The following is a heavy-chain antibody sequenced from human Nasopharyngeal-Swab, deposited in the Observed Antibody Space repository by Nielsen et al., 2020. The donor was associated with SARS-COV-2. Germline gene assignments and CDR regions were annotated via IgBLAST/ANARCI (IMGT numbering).Heavy chain of an antibody. J-gene: IGHJ5*02. Sequence: SVKVSCKASGYTFSSYGINWVRQAPGQGLEWMGRIIPMRGIANYAQKFQGRVTITADKSTSTVYMDLSSLRSEDTAVDYCARGPDPALKFDPWGQGTLVAVSS. CDR2: IIPMRGIA. D-gene: IGHD5-18*01. CDR1: GYTFSSYG. V-gene: IGHV1-69*04. CDR3: ARGPDPALKFDP.